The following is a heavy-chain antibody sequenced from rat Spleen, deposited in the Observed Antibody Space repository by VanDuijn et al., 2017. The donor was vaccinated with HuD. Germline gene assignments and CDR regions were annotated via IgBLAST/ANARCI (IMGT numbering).Heavy chain of an antibody. CDR1: GFTFSNFW. CDR3: ARHRNYGGIPFDF. Sequence: EVQLVESGGGLVQPGRSLKLSCVASGFTFSNFWMTWIRQAPGKGLEWVASISVGGGNTYYGDSVKGRFTISRDNAKSTLYLQMDSLRSEDTATYYCARHRNYGGIPFDFWGQGVMVTVSS. CDR2: ISVGGGNT. V-gene: IGHV5-31*01. J-gene: IGHJ2*01. D-gene: IGHD1-11*01.